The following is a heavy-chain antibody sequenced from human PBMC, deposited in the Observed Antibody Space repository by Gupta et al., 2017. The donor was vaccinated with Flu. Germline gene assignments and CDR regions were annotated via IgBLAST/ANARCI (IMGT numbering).Heavy chain of an antibody. CDR1: STSG. J-gene: IGHJ4*02. Sequence: STSGMHWVRQAPGKGLEWVALIWYDGTNENYAQSVRGRFSISRDNSKNTLYLQMNSLRVEDTAVYFCAKDGNYGTGNRGDHWGQGTLVTVSS. D-gene: IGHD3-10*01. CDR3: AKDGNYGTGNRGDH. CDR2: IWYDGTNE. V-gene: IGHV3-33*06.